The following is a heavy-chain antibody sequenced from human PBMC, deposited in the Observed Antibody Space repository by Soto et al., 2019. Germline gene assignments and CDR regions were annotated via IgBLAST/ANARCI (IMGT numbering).Heavy chain of an antibody. CDR2: ISAYNGNT. CDR3: ARDLGVGMEDH. V-gene: IGHV1-18*01. Sequence: ASVKVSCTASGYTFTNYGFSWVRQAPGQGLEWMGWISAYNGNTKYAQKLQGRVTMTTDTSTSTAYMELRSLRSDDTAVYYCARDLGVGMEDHWGQGSLVTVSS. J-gene: IGHJ4*02. CDR1: GYTFTNYG. D-gene: IGHD3-10*01.